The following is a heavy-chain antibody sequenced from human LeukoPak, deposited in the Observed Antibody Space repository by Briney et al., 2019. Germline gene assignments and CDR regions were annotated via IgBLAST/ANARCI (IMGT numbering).Heavy chain of an antibody. CDR3: ARSKNYDFWSGYSHDNYFDY. D-gene: IGHD3-3*01. CDR1: GYSFTSYW. CDR2: IYPGDSDT. J-gene: IGHJ4*02. V-gene: IGHV5-51*01. Sequence: GESLKISCKGSGYSFTSYWIGWVRQMPGKGLEWMGIIYPGDSDTRYSPSFQGQVTISADKSISTAYLQWSSLKASDTAMYYCARSKNYDFWSGYSHDNYFDYWGQGTLVTVSS.